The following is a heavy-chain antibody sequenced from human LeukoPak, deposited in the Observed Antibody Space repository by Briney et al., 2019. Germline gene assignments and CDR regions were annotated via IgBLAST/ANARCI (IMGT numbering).Heavy chain of an antibody. CDR2: ISTDGTVT. CDR3: ARISTVVANRFDY. Sequence: GGSLRLSCAASGLTLSPYWMHWVRQAPGKGLVWVSHISTDGTVTTYADSVKGRFTISRDNAKNSLYLQMNSLRAEDTAVYYCARISTVVANRFDYWGQGTLVTVSS. V-gene: IGHV3-74*01. D-gene: IGHD4-23*01. CDR1: GLTLSPYW. J-gene: IGHJ4*02.